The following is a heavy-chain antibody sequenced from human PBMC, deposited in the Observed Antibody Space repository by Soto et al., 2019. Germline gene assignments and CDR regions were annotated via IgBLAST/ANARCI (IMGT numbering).Heavy chain of an antibody. Sequence: GGSLRLSCAASGFTFSSYAMHWVRQAPGKGLEWVAVISYNGRNKHYVDSVKGRFTISRDNSQDTLYLQMDSLRPDDTAVYYCARQAKIGDRSQFYFDSWGQGTLVTVSS. V-gene: IGHV3-30*04. CDR2: ISYNGRNK. CDR1: GFTFSSYA. J-gene: IGHJ4*02. D-gene: IGHD3-16*01. CDR3: ARQAKIGDRSQFYFDS.